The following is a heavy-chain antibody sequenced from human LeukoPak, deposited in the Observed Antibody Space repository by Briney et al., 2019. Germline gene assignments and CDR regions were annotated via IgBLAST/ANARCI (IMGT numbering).Heavy chain of an antibody. CDR1: GGSFSGYY. V-gene: IGHV4-59*10. CDR3: ARGFDQASDWWFDP. J-gene: IGHJ5*02. Sequence: PSETLSLTCAVYGGSFSGYYWSWIRQTAGKGLEWIGRIYTSGSTNYNPSLKSRVTMSVDTSKNQFSLKLSSVTAADTAVYYCARGFDQASDWWFDPWGQGTLVTVSS. D-gene: IGHD3/OR15-3a*01. CDR2: IYTSGST.